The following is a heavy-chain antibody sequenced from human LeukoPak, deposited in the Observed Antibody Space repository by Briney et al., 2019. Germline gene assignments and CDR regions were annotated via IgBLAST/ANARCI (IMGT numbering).Heavy chain of an antibody. J-gene: IGHJ4*02. CDR2: IYTSGST. V-gene: IGHV4-4*07. CDR3: AREYSSSSGKALDY. CDR1: SGSLGSYY. D-gene: IGHD6-6*01. Sequence: SETLSLTCTVSSGSLGSYYWNWLRQPAGKGLEWIGHIYTSGSTNCNPSLKSRVTMSVDTSKNQSSLKLNSVTAADTAFYYCAREYSSSSGKALDYWGQGTLVTVSS.